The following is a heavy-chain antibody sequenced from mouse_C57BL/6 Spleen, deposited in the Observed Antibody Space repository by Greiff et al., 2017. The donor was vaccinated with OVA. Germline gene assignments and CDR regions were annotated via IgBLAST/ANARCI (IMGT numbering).Heavy chain of an antibody. CDR3: ERHLYYGSSYGAMDY. V-gene: IGHV5-12*01. CDR2: ISNGGGST. J-gene: IGHJ4*01. Sequence: DVHLVESGGGLVQPGGSLKLSCAASGFTFSDYYMYWVRQTPEKRLEWVAYISNGGGSTYYPDTVKGRFTISRDNAKNTLYLQMSRLKSEDTAMYYCERHLYYGSSYGAMDYWGQGTSVTVSS. D-gene: IGHD1-1*01. CDR1: GFTFSDYY.